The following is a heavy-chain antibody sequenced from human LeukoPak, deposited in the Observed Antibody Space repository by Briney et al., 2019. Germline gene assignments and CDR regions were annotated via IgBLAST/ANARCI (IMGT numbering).Heavy chain of an antibody. D-gene: IGHD3-22*01. CDR3: ARDGAPYYYDSSGPKYYFDY. CDR1: GYTFTSYY. V-gene: IGHV1-46*01. Sequence: GASVKVSCKASGYTFTSYYMHWVRQAPGQGLEWMGIINPSGGSTSYAQKFQGRVTMTRGTSTSTVYMELSSLRSEDTAVYYCARDGAPYYYDSSGPKYYFDYWGQGTLVTVSS. J-gene: IGHJ4*02. CDR2: INPSGGST.